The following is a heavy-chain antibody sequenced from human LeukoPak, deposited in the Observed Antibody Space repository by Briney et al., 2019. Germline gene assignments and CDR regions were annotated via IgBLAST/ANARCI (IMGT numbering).Heavy chain of an antibody. V-gene: IGHV4-34*01. Sequence: SETLSLTCAVYGGSFSGYYWSWIRQPPGKGLEWIGEINHSGSTNYTPSLKSRVTISVDTSKNQFSLKLSSVTAADTAVYYCARGRDGSGSYSDPYYYGMDVWGQGTTVTVSS. J-gene: IGHJ6*02. D-gene: IGHD3-10*01. CDR3: ARGRDGSGSYSDPYYYGMDV. CDR2: INHSGST. CDR1: GGSFSGYY.